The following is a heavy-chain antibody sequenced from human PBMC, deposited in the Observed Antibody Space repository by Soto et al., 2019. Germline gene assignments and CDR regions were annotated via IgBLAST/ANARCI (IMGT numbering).Heavy chain of an antibody. CDR1: GFTFSSYA. D-gene: IGHD2-8*01. CDR2: ISCSGVST. Sequence: PGGSLRLSCAASGFTFSSYAMSWVRQAPGKGLEWVSAISCSGVSTXXADSVKGXXTISRDNSKKTLYLQXNSLRAEDTDVYYCARTKAGARLDVWGQGTTVTVSS. J-gene: IGHJ6*02. CDR3: ARTKAGARLDV. V-gene: IGHV3-23*01.